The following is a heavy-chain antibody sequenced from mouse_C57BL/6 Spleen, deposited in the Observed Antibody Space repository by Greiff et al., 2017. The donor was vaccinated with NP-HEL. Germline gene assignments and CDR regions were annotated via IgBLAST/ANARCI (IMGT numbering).Heavy chain of an antibody. V-gene: IGHV8-12*01. Sequence: QVTLKVSGPGILQSSQTLSLTCSFSGFSLSTSGMGVSWIRQPSGKGLEWLAHIYWDDDKRYNPSLKSRLTISKDTSRNQVFLKITSVDTADTATYSCARRGDWAYAMDYWGQGTSVTVSS. CDR2: IYWDDDK. CDR1: GFSLSTSGMG. D-gene: IGHD4-1*01. J-gene: IGHJ4*01. CDR3: ARRGDWAYAMDY.